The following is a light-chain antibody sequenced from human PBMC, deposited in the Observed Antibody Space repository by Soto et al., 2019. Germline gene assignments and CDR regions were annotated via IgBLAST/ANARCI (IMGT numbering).Light chain of an antibody. CDR3: QSYDISLSGRV. CDR1: SSNIGAGYD. J-gene: IGLJ3*02. V-gene: IGLV1-40*01. Sequence: QSVLTQPPSVSGAPGQRVTISCTGSSSNIGAGYDVHWYQQLPGTAPKLLIYGNSNRPSGVPDRFSGSRSGTSASLAITGLQAEDEADYSCQSYDISLSGRVFGGGTKLTVL. CDR2: GNS.